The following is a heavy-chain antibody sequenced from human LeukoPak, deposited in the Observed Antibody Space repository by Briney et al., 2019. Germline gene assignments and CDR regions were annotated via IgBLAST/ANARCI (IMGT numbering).Heavy chain of an antibody. J-gene: IGHJ5*02. D-gene: IGHD3-10*01. CDR3: ARDRALDP. CDR1: GGSINNY. CDR2: IYNSGNT. Sequence: PSETLSLTCTVSGGSINNYWTSLRQPPGKGLEWIGNIYNSGNTNYNPSLKSRVTISVDTSKNQFSLKLSSVTAADTAVYYCARDRALDPWGQGTLVTVSS. V-gene: IGHV4-59*01.